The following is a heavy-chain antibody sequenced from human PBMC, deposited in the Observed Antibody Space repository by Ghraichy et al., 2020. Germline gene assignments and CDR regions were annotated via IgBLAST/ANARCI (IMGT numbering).Heavy chain of an antibody. CDR2: INHSGST. J-gene: IGHJ4*02. Sequence: GSLRLSCAVYGGSFSGYYWSWIRQPPGKGLEWIGEINHSGSTNYNPSLKSRVTISVDTSKNQFSLKLSSVTAADTAVYYCAREDYGSGSYFLWGQGTLVTVSS. CDR3: AREDYGSGSYFL. D-gene: IGHD3-10*01. CDR1: GGSFSGYY. V-gene: IGHV4-34*01.